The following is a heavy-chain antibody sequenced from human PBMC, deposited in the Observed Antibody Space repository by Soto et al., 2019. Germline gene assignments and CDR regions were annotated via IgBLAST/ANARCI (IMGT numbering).Heavy chain of an antibody. CDR1: GFSFSSYW. Sequence: EVHLVESGGGLVQPGGSLRLSCAASGFSFSSYWMSWVRQAPGKGPEWVASVKQDGSETYYMDSVKGRFTISKDNVKDSLYLQMNSLRVEDTAVYYCAREVRATFDPWGQGTLVIVSS. J-gene: IGHJ5*02. V-gene: IGHV3-7*01. D-gene: IGHD1-26*01. CDR2: VKQDGSET. CDR3: AREVRATFDP.